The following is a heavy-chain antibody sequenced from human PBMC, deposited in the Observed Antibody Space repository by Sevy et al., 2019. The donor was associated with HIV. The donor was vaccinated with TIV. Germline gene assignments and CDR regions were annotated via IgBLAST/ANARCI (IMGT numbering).Heavy chain of an antibody. D-gene: IGHD2-8*01. CDR3: AREGCTKPHDY. CDR1: GFTFTSYS. J-gene: IGHJ4*02. CDR2: LFFGGGKI. Sequence: GGSLRLSCAASGFTFTSYSRTGVRQPQGRGREWVSTLFFGGGKINYAASVKGRFTISRDNSKSSVYLQMNNLRPEDTAVYYCAREGCTKPHDYWGQGTLVTVSS. V-gene: IGHV3-23*01.